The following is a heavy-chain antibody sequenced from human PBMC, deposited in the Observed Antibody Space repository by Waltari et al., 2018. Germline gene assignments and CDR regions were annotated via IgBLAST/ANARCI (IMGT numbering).Heavy chain of an antibody. D-gene: IGHD3-3*01. CDR1: GASITTTHYY. J-gene: IGHJ4*02. CDR2: VFYNGNT. CDR3: ARHPLLAEYFDI. V-gene: IGHV4-39*01. Sequence: QMHLQESGPGLVKPSGTLSLTCSVSGASITTTHYYWGWIRQPPGKGREWLGSVFYNGNTYYNPPTKRGVTVTVDTSKNLFSLTWSSVTATDTALYYCARHPLLAEYFDIWGQGTLVTVSS.